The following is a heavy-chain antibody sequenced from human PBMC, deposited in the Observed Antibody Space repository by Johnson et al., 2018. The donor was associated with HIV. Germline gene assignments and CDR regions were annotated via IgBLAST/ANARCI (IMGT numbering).Heavy chain of an antibody. D-gene: IGHD3-22*01. CDR3: ARGYYYDSSGSDDAFDI. V-gene: IGHV3-30-3*01. J-gene: IGHJ3*02. Sequence: QEQLVESGGGVAQPGRSLRLSCAASGFTFSFYAMHWVRQAPGKGLEWVALILYDGSNKYYADSVKGRFTISRDNSQNTLSLQMNSLRPDDTAVYYCARGYYYDSSGSDDAFDIWGQGTMVTVSS. CDR2: ILYDGSNK. CDR1: GFTFSFYA.